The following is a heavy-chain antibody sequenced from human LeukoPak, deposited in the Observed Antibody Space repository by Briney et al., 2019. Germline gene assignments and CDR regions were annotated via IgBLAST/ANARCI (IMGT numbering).Heavy chain of an antibody. Sequence: PGXXLRLSCAASGFTFSSYSMNWVRQAPGKGLEWVSSISSSSSYIYYADSVKGRFTISRDNAKNSLYLQMNSLRAEDTAVYYCARGPGYSSGWYPRWGQGTLVTVSS. V-gene: IGHV3-21*01. CDR3: ARGPGYSSGWYPR. D-gene: IGHD6-19*01. CDR1: GFTFSSYS. CDR2: ISSSSSYI. J-gene: IGHJ4*02.